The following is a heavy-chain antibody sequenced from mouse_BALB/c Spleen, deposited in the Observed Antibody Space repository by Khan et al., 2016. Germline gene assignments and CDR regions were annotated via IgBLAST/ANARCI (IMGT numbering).Heavy chain of an antibody. D-gene: IGHD1-1*01. V-gene: IGHV9-3-1*01. CDR3: ARYRYYYGSSRYFDV. CDR1: GYTVTNYG. CDR2: INTYSGES. Sequence: QIQLVQSGPELKKPGKTVKISCKASGYTVTNYGMNWVKQAPGKGLKWMGWINTYSGESTYADDFKGRFAFSLETSANTAYLQINNLNNEEPATYFCARYRYYYGSSRYFDVWGAGTTVTVSS. J-gene: IGHJ1*01.